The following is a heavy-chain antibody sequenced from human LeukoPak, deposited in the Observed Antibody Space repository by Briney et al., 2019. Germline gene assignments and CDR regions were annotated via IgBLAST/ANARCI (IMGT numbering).Heavy chain of an antibody. Sequence: PGGSLRLSCAASGFTFSSYAMSWVRQAPGKGLEWVSYISSSGSTIYYADSVKGRFTISRDNAKNSLYLQMNSLRAEDTAVYYCARASGEVATFYYYGMDVWGQGTTVTVSS. D-gene: IGHD5-12*01. V-gene: IGHV3-48*04. CDR2: ISSSGSTI. J-gene: IGHJ6*02. CDR3: ARASGEVATFYYYGMDV. CDR1: GFTFSSYA.